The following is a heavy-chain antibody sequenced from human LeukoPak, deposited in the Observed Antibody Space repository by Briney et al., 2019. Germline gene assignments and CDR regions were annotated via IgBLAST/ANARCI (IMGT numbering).Heavy chain of an antibody. Sequence: VGSLNISCKGSGYGFTRYWISWVRQIPPKDVEWMGKIDPSDSYAHYNPSFQGPVTNSTENSISTAYLQWSSLKASDTAMYYCARHVTDTAMVPDWGQGTLVTVSS. CDR1: GYGFTRYW. V-gene: IGHV5-10-1*01. CDR2: IDPSDSYA. D-gene: IGHD5-18*01. J-gene: IGHJ4*02. CDR3: ARHVTDTAMVPD.